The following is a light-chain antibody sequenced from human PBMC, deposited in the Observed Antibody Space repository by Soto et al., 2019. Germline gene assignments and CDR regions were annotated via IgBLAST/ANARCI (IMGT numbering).Light chain of an antibody. CDR2: AAS. V-gene: IGKV3-15*01. Sequence: IVMTQSPATLSVSPGERVTLSCRASQSVSSHLAWYQQKPGQAPGLLMYAASTRANGIPARFSGSGSGTEFTRTITSLQSEDFALDYCQQYNDLVTFGGGTKVEIK. CDR3: QQYNDLVT. CDR1: QSVSSH. J-gene: IGKJ4*01.